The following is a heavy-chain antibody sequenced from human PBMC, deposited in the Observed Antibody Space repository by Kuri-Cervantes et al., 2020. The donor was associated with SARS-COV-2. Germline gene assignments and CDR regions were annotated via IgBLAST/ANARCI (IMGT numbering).Heavy chain of an antibody. J-gene: IGHJ4*02. CDR3: ARDIAAPPGFDY. D-gene: IGHD6-6*01. CDR1: GGTFSSYA. Sequence: SVKVSCKASGGTFSSYAISWVRQAPGQGLEWMGGTIPIFGTANYAQKFQGRVTITADKSTSTAYMELSSLRSEDTAVYYCARDIAAPPGFDYWGQGTLVTVSS. CDR2: TIPIFGTA. V-gene: IGHV1-69*06.